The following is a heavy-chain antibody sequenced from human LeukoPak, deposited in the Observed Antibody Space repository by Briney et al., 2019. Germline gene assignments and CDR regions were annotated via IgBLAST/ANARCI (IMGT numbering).Heavy chain of an antibody. CDR1: GFTFSSYW. D-gene: IGHD3-3*01. V-gene: IGHV3-7*01. J-gene: IGHJ4*02. Sequence: GGSLRLSCAASGFTFSSYWMSWVRQAPGKGLEWVANIKQDGSEKYYVDSVKGRFTISRDNAKNSLYLQMNSLRAEDTAVYYCARGPDQTYDFWSGYYRYFDYWGQGTLVTVSS. CDR3: ARGPDQTYDFWSGYYRYFDY. CDR2: IKQDGSEK.